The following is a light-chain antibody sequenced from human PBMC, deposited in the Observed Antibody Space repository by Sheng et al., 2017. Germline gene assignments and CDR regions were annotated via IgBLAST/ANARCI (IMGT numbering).Light chain of an antibody. V-gene: IGKV3D-20*02. CDR2: GAS. Sequence: EIVLTQSPGTLSLSPGERATLSCRASLSVSSSDLAWYQQKPGQAPRLLIYGASSRATGIPDRFSGSGSGTDFTLTITSLEPDDSAVYYCQQRSNWPPTWSFGQGTKVEI. J-gene: IGKJ1*01. CDR3: QQRSNWPPTWS. CDR1: LSVSSSD.